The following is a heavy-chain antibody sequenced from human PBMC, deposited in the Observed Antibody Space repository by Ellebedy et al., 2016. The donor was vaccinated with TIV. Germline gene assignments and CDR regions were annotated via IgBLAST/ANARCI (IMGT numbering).Heavy chain of an antibody. V-gene: IGHV4-59*08. D-gene: IGHD2-15*01. Sequence: MPSETLSLTCTVSGGSISSYYWSWIRQPPGKGLEWIGYIYYSGSTNYNPSLKSRVTISVDTSKNQFSLKLSSVTAADTAVYYCARQPGSPAGEPFDYWGQGTLVTVSS. J-gene: IGHJ4*02. CDR3: ARQPGSPAGEPFDY. CDR2: IYYSGST. CDR1: GGSISSYY.